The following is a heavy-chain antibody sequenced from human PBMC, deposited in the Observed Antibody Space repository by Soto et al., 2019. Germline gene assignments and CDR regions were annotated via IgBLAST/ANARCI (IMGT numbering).Heavy chain of an antibody. D-gene: IGHD1-26*01. CDR2: ISSSSSTI. CDR3: ARASIVGATKYAFDI. J-gene: IGHJ3*02. V-gene: IGHV3-48*02. Sequence: GGSLRLSCAASGFIFSTYSMNWVRQGPGKGLEWVSYISSSSSTIFYTDSVKGRFTVSRDNAKNSLYLQMNSLRDEDTAVYYCARASIVGATKYAFDIWGQGAMDTVSS. CDR1: GFIFSTYS.